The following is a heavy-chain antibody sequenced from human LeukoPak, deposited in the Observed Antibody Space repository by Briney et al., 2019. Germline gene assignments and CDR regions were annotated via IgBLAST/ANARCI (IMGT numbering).Heavy chain of an antibody. Sequence: SVKVSCKASGGSFSDYSISWVRQAPGQGLEWMGRIIAILDTAHYAQKFQGRFTITADKSTTTVYMELSSLRSEDTAVYYCARALRYYSDSSGYAFDYWGQGTLVTVSS. J-gene: IGHJ4*02. CDR1: GGSFSDYS. D-gene: IGHD3-22*01. V-gene: IGHV1-69*08. CDR2: IIAILDTA. CDR3: ARALRYYSDSSGYAFDY.